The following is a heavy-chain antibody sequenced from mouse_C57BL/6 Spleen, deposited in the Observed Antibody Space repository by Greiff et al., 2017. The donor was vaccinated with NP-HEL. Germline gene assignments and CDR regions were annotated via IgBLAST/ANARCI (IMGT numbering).Heavy chain of an antibody. V-gene: IGHV1-18*01. J-gene: IGHJ1*03. D-gene: IGHD2-1*01. CDR1: GYTFTDYN. Sequence: EVQLQQSGPELVKPGASVKIPCKASGYTFTDYNMDWVKQSHGKSLEWIGDINPNNGGTIYNQKFKGKATLTVDKSSSTAYMELRSLTSEDTAVYYCARWGGNYGYFDVWGTGTTVTVSS. CDR3: ARWGGNYGYFDV. CDR2: INPNNGGT.